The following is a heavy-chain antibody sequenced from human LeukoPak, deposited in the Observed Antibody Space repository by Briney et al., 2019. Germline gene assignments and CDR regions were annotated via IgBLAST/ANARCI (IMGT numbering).Heavy chain of an antibody. D-gene: IGHD1-26*01. CDR2: INSDGSST. CDR1: GFTFSSYW. J-gene: IGHJ4*02. Sequence: GGSLRLSCAASGFTFSSYWMHWVRQAPGKGLVWVSRINSDGSSTSYADSVKGRFTISRDNAKNTLYLQMNSLRAEDTAVYYCARNSGSYSGEIDYWGQGTLATVSS. V-gene: IGHV3-74*01. CDR3: ARNSGSYSGEIDY.